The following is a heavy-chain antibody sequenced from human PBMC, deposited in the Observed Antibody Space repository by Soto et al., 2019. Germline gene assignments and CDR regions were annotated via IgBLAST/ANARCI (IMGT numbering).Heavy chain of an antibody. D-gene: IGHD3-22*01. CDR3: ARELDSTLDV. CDR2: ISSSGSTM. V-gene: IGHV3-48*03. Sequence: GGSLRLSCAASGFTFSSYEMNWVRQAPGKGLEWVSYISSSGSTMYYADSVKGRFTISRDNAKNSLYLQMNSLRAEDTAVYYCARELDSTLDVWGQGTTVTVSS. J-gene: IGHJ6*02. CDR1: GFTFSSYE.